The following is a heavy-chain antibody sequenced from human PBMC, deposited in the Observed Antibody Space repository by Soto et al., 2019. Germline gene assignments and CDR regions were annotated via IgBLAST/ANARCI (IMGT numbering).Heavy chain of an antibody. CDR1: GYTFTSYD. Sequence: ASVKVSCKASGYTFTSYDINWVRQATGQGLEWMGWMNPNSGNTGYTQKFQGRVTMTRNTSISTAYMELSVLISEDTAVYYCARGSYRTATDYWGQGTPVTGSS. V-gene: IGHV1-8*01. CDR2: MNPNSGNT. J-gene: IGHJ4*02. D-gene: IGHD1-26*01. CDR3: ARGSYRTATDY.